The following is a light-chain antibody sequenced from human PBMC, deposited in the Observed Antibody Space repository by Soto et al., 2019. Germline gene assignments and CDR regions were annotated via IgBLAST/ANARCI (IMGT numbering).Light chain of an antibody. CDR3: QQRTNWPPT. Sequence: ETVLTQSPVTLSLSPGERATLSCRASQSVSSYLAWYQQKPGQAPRLLIYDASKRATGIPARFSGSGSGTDFTLTISSLEPEDFVVYYCQQRTNWPPTFGGGTKVEIK. CDR2: DAS. V-gene: IGKV3-11*01. J-gene: IGKJ4*01. CDR1: QSVSSY.